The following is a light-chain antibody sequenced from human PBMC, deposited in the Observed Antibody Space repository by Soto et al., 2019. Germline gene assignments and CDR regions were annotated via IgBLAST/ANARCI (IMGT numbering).Light chain of an antibody. CDR3: QSYDSSLSGGV. J-gene: IGLJ3*02. CDR2: GNS. CDR1: NSNIGAGYD. V-gene: IGLV1-40*01. Sequence: QSVLTQPPSVSGAPWQRVTISCTGYNSNIGAGYDVHWYQQLPGTAPKLLIYGNSNRPSGVPDRFSASKSGTSASLAITGLQAEDEADYYCQSYDSSLSGGVFGGGTKLTVL.